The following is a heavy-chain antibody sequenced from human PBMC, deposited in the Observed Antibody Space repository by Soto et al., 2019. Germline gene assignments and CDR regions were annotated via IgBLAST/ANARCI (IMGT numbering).Heavy chain of an antibody. CDR3: AEVGASVGI. J-gene: IGHJ3*02. Sequence: PGGSLRLSCAASGFTFSSYAMHWVRQAPGKGLEWVAVISYDGSNKYYADSVKGRFTISRDNSKNTLYLQMNSLRAEDTAVYYWAEVGASVGIWGQGTMCTVSS. CDR1: GFTFSSYA. CDR2: ISYDGSNK. V-gene: IGHV3-30-3*01. D-gene: IGHD1-26*01.